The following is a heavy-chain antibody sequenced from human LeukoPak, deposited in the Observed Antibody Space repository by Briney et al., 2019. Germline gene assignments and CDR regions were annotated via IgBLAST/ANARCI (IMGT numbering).Heavy chain of an antibody. Sequence: PGGSLRLSCAASGFTFSSYAMHRVRQAPGKGLEWVAVISYDGSNKYYADSVKGRFNISRDNSKNTLYLQMNSLRAEDTAVYYCARDHLSRSYSTTVFDIWGQGTMVTVSS. CDR2: ISYDGSNK. J-gene: IGHJ3*02. CDR1: GFTFSSYA. CDR3: ARDHLSRSYSTTVFDI. V-gene: IGHV3-30*04. D-gene: IGHD2-21*01.